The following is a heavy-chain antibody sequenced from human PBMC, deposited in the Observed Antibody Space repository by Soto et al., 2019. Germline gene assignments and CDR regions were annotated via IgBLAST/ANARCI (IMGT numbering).Heavy chain of an antibody. J-gene: IGHJ4*03. CDR3: SKVLALTRNYWYVTDS. Sequence: GELSGERMCRSSAAWNWIKKYPSRGLEWLGRTYYRSKWYNDYAVSVKSRITINPDTSKNQFSLQLNSVTPEDTAVYYCSKVLALTRNYWYVTDSLVQGTSVTGSS. CDR1: GERMCRSSAA. V-gene: IGHV6-1*01. D-gene: IGHD2-8*02. CDR2: TYYRSKWYN.